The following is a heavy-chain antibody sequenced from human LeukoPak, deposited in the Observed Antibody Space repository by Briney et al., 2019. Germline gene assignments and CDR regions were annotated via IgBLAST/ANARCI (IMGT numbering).Heavy chain of an antibody. CDR3: ARVGGRFDSSYNWFDP. CDR1: GFTFSSYG. CDR2: ISGSGGST. J-gene: IGHJ5*02. D-gene: IGHD6-6*01. Sequence: GGSLRLSCAASGFTFSSYGMSWVRQAPGKGLEWVSAISGSGGSTYYADSVKGRLTISRDNSKNTLYLQMNSLRAEDTAVYYCARVGGRFDSSYNWFDPWGQGTLVTVSS. V-gene: IGHV3-23*01.